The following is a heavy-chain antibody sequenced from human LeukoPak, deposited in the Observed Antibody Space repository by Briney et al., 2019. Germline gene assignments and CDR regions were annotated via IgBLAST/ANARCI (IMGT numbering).Heavy chain of an antibody. CDR3: ARAAYYYDSSGYYDY. Sequence: SVKVSCKASGGTFSSYAISWVRQAPGQGLEWMGGIIPIFGTANYAQKFQGRVTITADKSTSTAYMELSSLRSEDTAVYYCARAAYYYDSSGYYDYWGQGTLVTVSS. CDR2: IIPIFGTA. V-gene: IGHV1-69*06. J-gene: IGHJ4*02. D-gene: IGHD3-22*01. CDR1: GGTFSSYA.